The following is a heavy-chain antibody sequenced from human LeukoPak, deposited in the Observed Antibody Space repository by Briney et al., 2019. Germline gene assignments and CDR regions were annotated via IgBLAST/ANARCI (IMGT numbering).Heavy chain of an antibody. V-gene: IGHV4-4*02. Sequence: PSGTLSLTCAVSGGSITSSNWWSWVRQPPGKGLEWIGEIYHSGSTNYNPSLKSRVTISVDKSKNQFSLKLSSVTAADTAVYYCARLFPTHMYSSGDDPWGQGTLVTVSS. CDR1: GGSITSSNW. J-gene: IGHJ5*02. D-gene: IGHD6-19*01. CDR3: ARLFPTHMYSSGDDP. CDR2: IYHSGST.